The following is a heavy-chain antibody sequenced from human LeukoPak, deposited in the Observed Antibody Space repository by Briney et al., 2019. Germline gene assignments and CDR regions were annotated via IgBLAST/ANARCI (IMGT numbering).Heavy chain of an antibody. CDR2: IYYSGSS. V-gene: IGHV4-31*03. CDR3: ASRTISGLLDN. CDR1: GGAISTGAYY. D-gene: IGHD3-22*01. J-gene: IGHJ4*02. Sequence: SQTLSLTCTVSGGAISTGAYYWSWIRQHPGKGLEWIGYIYYSGSSLYNPSLKSRFTLSVDTSKNQFSLQLTSVTAADTAVYYCASRTISGLLDNWGQGTLVAVSS.